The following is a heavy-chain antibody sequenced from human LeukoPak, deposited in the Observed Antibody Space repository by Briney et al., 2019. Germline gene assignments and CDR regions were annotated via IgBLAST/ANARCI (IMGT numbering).Heavy chain of an antibody. Sequence: GGALRLSCAASGCTFSRYAMSGVGRAPGRGREGVSAISGSGGGTYFADSVTGRFTISRDNSKNTLYLQMTSLRAEDTAVYYCAKSPRATPRPLDYWGQGTLVTVSS. CDR1: GCTFSRYA. V-gene: IGHV3-23*01. D-gene: IGHD2-15*01. J-gene: IGHJ4*02. CDR2: ISGSGGGT. CDR3: AKSPRATPRPLDY.